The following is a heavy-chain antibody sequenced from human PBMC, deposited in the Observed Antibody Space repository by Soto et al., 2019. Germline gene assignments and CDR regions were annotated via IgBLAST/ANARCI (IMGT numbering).Heavy chain of an antibody. Sequence: SVTLCLTSGVSGGSISSSSWWSWVRQPPGKGLEWIGEIYHSGSTNYNPSLKSRVTISVDKSKTQFSLKLSSVTAADTAVYYCARVGKQQQNVGCDYWGQGTLVTVSS. CDR2: IYHSGST. CDR1: GGSISSSSW. CDR3: ARVGKQQQNVGCDY. J-gene: IGHJ4*02. V-gene: IGHV4-4*02. D-gene: IGHD6-13*01.